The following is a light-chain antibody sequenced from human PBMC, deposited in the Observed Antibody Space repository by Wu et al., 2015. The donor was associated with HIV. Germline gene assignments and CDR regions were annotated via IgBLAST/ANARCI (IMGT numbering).Light chain of an antibody. Sequence: EIVLTQSPGTLSLSPGERATLSCRASQSVSSNYLAWYQQKPGQAPRPLIFGASSRATGIPDRFSGSGSGTDFTLTISRLEPEDFAVYYCQQYDGSPTYTFGRGDQAGDQT. CDR2: GAS. CDR3: QQYDGSPTYT. J-gene: IGKJ2*01. V-gene: IGKV3-20*01. CDR1: QSVSSNY.